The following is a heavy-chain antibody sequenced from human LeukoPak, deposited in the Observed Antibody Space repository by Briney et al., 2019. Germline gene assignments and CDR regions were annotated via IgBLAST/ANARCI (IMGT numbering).Heavy chain of an antibody. V-gene: IGHV3-74*01. D-gene: IGHD2-8*01. CDR2: IKSDGSST. CDR3: ARMSVRIRLYDG. CDR1: GFTCSSCW. Sequence: PAGGSLRLSCAASGFTCSSCWMHWVRQAPGKGLVWVSRIKSDGSSTSYADSVKGRFTISRDNSKNSLYLQMSSLRREDTALYYWARMSVRIRLYDGWGRGTVVTVSS. J-gene: IGHJ4*02.